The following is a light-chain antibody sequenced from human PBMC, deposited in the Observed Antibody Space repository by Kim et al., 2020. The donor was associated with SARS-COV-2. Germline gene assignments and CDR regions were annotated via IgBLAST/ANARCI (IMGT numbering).Light chain of an antibody. CDR1: NIGSKS. CDR2: YDS. CDR3: QVWDTSSDHLYV. J-gene: IGLJ1*01. Sequence: SYELTQPPSVSVAPGKTARITCGGNNIGSKSVHWYQQKPGQAPVLVIYYDSDRPSGIPERFSGSNSGNTATLTISRVEAGDEADYYCQVWDTSSDHLYVFGTETKVTVL. V-gene: IGLV3-21*04.